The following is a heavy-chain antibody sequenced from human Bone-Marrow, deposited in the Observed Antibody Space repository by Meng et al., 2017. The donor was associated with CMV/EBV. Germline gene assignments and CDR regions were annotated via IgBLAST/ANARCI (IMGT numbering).Heavy chain of an antibody. V-gene: IGHV3-20*04. D-gene: IGHD3-10*01. CDR2: IRWNGDTT. CDR3: ARLLWFGELSPGGGDY. CDR1: GFTFDDYG. Sequence: GGSLRLSCAASGFTFDDYGMTWVRQAPGKGLEWVSGIRWNGDTTAYRDSVKGRFTISRDSAKNSLYLQMNSLRAEDTAVYYCARLLWFGELSPGGGDYWGQGTLVTVSS. J-gene: IGHJ4*02.